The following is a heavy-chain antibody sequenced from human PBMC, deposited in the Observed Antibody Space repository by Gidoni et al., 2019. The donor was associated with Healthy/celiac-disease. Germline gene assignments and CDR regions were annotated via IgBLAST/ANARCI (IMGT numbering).Heavy chain of an antibody. V-gene: IGHV3-13*01. D-gene: IGHD5-18*01. J-gene: IGHJ6*02. CDR1: GFTFSSYD. Sequence: EVQLVESGGGLVQPGGSLRLSCAASGFTFSSYDMNWVRQATGKVLELVSAIVTAGVTYYPCSVKGRFTISRENAKNSLYLQMNSLRAGDTAVYYCARAGMGYSYGYLRYYYGMDVWGQGTTVTVSS. CDR3: ARAGMGYSYGYLRYYYGMDV. CDR2: IVTAGVT.